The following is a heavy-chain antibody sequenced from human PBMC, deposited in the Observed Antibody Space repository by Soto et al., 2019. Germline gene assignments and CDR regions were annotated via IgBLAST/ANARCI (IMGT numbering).Heavy chain of an antibody. D-gene: IGHD6-6*01. J-gene: IGHJ4*02. Sequence: ASVKVSCKASGGTFSSYAISWVRQAPRQGLEWMGGIIPIFVTANYAQKFQGGVTITADESTSTAYMELSSLRSEDTAVYYCAREPKGYSSSSLSDIDYWGQGTPVTVSS. CDR3: AREPKGYSSSSLSDIDY. V-gene: IGHV1-69*13. CDR2: IIPIFVTA. CDR1: GGTFSSYA.